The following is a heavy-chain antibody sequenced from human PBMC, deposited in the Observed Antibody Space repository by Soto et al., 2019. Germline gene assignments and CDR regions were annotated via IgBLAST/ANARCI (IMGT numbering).Heavy chain of an antibody. CDR1: GYTFTSYD. CDR2: MNPNSGNT. D-gene: IGHD3-9*01. CDR3: ASTPYYDILTGYDRNYYYYYMDV. Sequence: ASVKVSCKASGYTFTSYDINWVRQATGQGLEWMGWMNPNSGNTGYAQKFQGRVTMTRNTSISTAYMELSSLRSEDTAVYYCASTPYYDILTGYDRNYYYYYMDVWGKGTTVTLSS. J-gene: IGHJ6*03. V-gene: IGHV1-8*01.